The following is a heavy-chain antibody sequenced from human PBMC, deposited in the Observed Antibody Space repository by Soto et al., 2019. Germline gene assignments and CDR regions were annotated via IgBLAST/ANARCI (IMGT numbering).Heavy chain of an antibody. J-gene: IGHJ6*02. CDR1: GGTFSSYT. CDR3: ATYYYDSSGYSSRAGGYYYGMDV. CDR2: IIPILGIA. Sequence: QVQLVQSGAEVKKPGSSVKVSCKASGGTFSSYTISWVRQAPGQGLEWMGRIIPILGIANYAQKFQGRVTITADKSTSIAYMELSSLRSEDTAVYYCATYYYDSSGYSSRAGGYYYGMDVWGQGTTVTVSS. V-gene: IGHV1-69*02. D-gene: IGHD3-22*01.